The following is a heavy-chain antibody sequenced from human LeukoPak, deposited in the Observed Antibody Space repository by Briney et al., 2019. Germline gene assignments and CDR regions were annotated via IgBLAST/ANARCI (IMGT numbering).Heavy chain of an antibody. CDR2: IRQDGGTK. CDR1: GFTFSNYL. CDR3: ARDQAPSFSGGHYDAFDI. Sequence: PGGSLRLSCAASGFTFSNYLMTWLRQAPGRGLEWVANIRQDGGTKYYVDSVKGRFTISRDNAMNSLYLQMNSLRAEDTAVYYCARDQAPSFSGGHYDAFDIWGQGTVVTVSS. V-gene: IGHV3-7*01. D-gene: IGHD1-26*01. J-gene: IGHJ3*02.